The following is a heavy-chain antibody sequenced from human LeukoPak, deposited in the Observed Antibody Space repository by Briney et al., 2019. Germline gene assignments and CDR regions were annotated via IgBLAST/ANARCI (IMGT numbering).Heavy chain of an antibody. CDR3: AAPGNRGSGPFDF. Sequence: GGSLRLSCEDSGLTFSSCWMHWVRQVPGKGLVWVSRVNSDGSGTTYADSVKGRFTISRDNAKNTLYLQMNNLRAEDTAVYYCAAPGNRGSGPFDFWGQGILVTVSS. V-gene: IGHV3-74*01. J-gene: IGHJ4*02. CDR2: VNSDGSGT. D-gene: IGHD3-10*01. CDR1: GLTFSSCW.